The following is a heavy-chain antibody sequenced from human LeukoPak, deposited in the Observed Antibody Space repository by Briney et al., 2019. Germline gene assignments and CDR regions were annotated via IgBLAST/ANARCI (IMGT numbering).Heavy chain of an antibody. CDR2: INHSGST. J-gene: IGHJ5*02. CDR3: ASGPPYCSGGSCYPNWFDP. CDR1: GGSFSGYY. Sequence: SETLSLTCAVYGGSFSGYYWSWIRQPPGKGLEWIGEINHSGSTNYNPSLKSRVTISVDTSKNQFSLKLSSVTAADTAVYYCASGPPYCSGGSCYPNWFDPWGQGTMVTVSS. D-gene: IGHD2-15*01. V-gene: IGHV4-34*01.